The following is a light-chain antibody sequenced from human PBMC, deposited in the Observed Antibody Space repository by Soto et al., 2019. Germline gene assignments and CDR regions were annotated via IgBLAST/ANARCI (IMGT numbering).Light chain of an antibody. J-gene: IGLJ3*02. V-gene: IGLV2-18*01. CDR2: EAT. CDR1: RGDFGVNDR. CDR3: SLYTSSRVWV. Sequence: QSALSQPPSVSGSAGQSVTISCTGTRGDFGVNDRISWYQQPPGTAPKLMIWEATNRPSGVPDRFSGSKSGNTASLTISGLQAEDEADYYCSLYTSSRVWVFGGGTKVTVL.